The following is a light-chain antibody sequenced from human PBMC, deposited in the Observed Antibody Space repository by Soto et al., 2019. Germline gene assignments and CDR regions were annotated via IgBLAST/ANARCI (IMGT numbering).Light chain of an antibody. V-gene: IGLV2-14*01. CDR3: SSYSISTAYL. J-gene: IGLJ1*01. CDR2: EVS. CDR1: NRDVGVYDY. Sequence: QSAQTHPASVSGSPGQSITISCNGTNRDVGVYDYVSWYQLHPSKAPKLMVFEVSNRPSGVSYRFSGSKSGNTASLTISGLQAEDEADYFCSSYSISTAYLFGTGTKVTV.